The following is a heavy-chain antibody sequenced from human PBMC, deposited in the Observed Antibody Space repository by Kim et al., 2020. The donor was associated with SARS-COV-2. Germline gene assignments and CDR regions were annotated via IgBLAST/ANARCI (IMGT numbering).Heavy chain of an antibody. Sequence: ASVKVSCKASGYTFTGYYMHWVRQAPGQGLEWMGWINPNSGGTNYAQKFQGWVTMTRDTSISTAYMELSRLRSDDTAVYYCARGVYDYVWGSYRDSEDYFGYWGQGTLVTVSS. CDR3: ARGVYDYVWGSYRDSEDYFGY. CDR1: GYTFTGYY. D-gene: IGHD3-16*02. J-gene: IGHJ4*02. CDR2: INPNSGGT. V-gene: IGHV1-2*04.